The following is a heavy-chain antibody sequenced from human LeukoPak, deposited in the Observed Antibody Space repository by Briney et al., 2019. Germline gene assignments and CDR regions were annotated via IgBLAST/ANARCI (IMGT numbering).Heavy chain of an antibody. CDR1: GGSISSSSYY. J-gene: IGHJ3*02. Sequence: SETLSLTCTVSGGSISSSSYYCGWIRQPPGKGLEWIGSIYYSGSTYYNPSLKSRVTISVDTSKNQFSLKLSSVTAADTAVYYCARRRTASDAFDIWGQGTMFTVSS. CDR3: ARRRTASDAFDI. CDR2: IYYSGST. D-gene: IGHD6-25*01. V-gene: IGHV4-39*01.